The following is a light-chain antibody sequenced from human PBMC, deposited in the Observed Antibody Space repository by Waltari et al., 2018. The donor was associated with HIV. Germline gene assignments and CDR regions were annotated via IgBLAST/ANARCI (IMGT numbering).Light chain of an antibody. CDR2: GAS. V-gene: IGKV3-15*01. Sequence: EILMTQPPVPMSVSPGGRATLSCRASQSINNNLAWYQQKPGPAPRLLIYGASTGATGVPARFSGSGSGTEFTLTISSLQSEDFAVYYCQQYNNWPGITFGPGTKVDIK. CDR1: QSINNN. CDR3: QQYNNWPGIT. J-gene: IGKJ3*01.